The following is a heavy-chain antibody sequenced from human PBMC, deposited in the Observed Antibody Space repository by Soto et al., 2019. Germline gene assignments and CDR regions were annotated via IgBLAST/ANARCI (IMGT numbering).Heavy chain of an antibody. CDR3: ATDSRYCSGGNCYFLPGIDY. CDR2: IVVGSGHT. V-gene: IGHV1-58*02. J-gene: IGHJ4*02. D-gene: IGHD2-15*01. Sequence: SVKVSCKASGFTFSTSAMQWVRQARGQRLEWIGWIVVGSGHTNYAQKFQERVTITRDMSTSTAYMELSSLRSEDTALYYCATDSRYCSGGNCYFLPGIDYWGQG. CDR1: GFTFSTSA.